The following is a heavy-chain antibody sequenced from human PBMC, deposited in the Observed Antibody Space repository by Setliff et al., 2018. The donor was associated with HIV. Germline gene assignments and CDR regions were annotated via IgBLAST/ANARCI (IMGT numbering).Heavy chain of an antibody. J-gene: IGHJ4*02. CDR2: IIPIVDIA. V-gene: IGHV1-69*10. Sequence: SVKVSCKASGGTFSSYAISWVRQAPGQGLEWMGGIIPIVDIAKYAQKFQDRVTITADKFTSTAFMELSSLRSEDTAVYYCARGAYRRRDGGTYFYQFDFWGRGTLVTVSS. CDR3: ARGAYRRRDGGTYFYQFDF. CDR1: GGTFSSYA. D-gene: IGHD1-26*01.